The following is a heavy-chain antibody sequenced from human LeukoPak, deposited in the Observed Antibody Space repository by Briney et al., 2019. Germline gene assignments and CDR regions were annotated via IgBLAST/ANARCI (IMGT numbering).Heavy chain of an antibody. J-gene: IGHJ4*02. D-gene: IGHD6-13*01. V-gene: IGHV4-59*01. Sequence: SETLSLTCTVSGGSISSYYWSWIRQPPGKGLEWIGHIYYSGSTNYNPSLKSRVTISVDTSKNQLSLKLSSVTAADTAVYYCARGRGYSDSYDYWGQGTLVTVSS. CDR2: IYYSGST. CDR1: GGSISSYY. CDR3: ARGRGYSDSYDY.